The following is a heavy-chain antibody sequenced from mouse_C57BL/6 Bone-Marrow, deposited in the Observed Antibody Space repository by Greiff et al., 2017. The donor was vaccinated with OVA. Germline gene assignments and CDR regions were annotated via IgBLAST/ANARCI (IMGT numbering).Heavy chain of an antibody. V-gene: IGHV1-82*01. Sequence: QVQLQQSGPELVKPGASVKISCKASGYAFSSSWMNWVKQRPGKGLEWIGRIYPGDGDTNYNGKFKGKATLTADKSSSTAYMQLSSLTSEDSAVYFCARGWDERGFDYWGQGTTLTVSS. J-gene: IGHJ2*01. CDR1: GYAFSSSW. D-gene: IGHD4-1*01. CDR3: ARGWDERGFDY. CDR2: IYPGDGDT.